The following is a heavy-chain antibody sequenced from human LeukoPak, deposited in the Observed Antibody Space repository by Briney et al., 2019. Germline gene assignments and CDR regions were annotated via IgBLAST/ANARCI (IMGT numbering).Heavy chain of an antibody. J-gene: IGHJ6*03. V-gene: IGHV4-34*01. D-gene: IGHD3-3*01. CDR1: GGSFSISY. Sequence: SETLSLTCGVSGGSFSISYWSWIRQPPGKGLEWIGQIYHSGGANYNPSLRSRVTISIDTSKNQLSLRLSSVTAADTAVYYCARVFPPAGLAEWLDYYYYYMDVWGKGTTVTVSS. CDR2: IYHSGGA. CDR3: ARVFPPAGLAEWLDYYYYYMDV.